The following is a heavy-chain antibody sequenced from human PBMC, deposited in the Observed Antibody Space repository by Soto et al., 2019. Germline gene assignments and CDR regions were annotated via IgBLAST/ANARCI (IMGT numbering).Heavy chain of an antibody. J-gene: IGHJ4*02. Sequence: QVQLVQSGAEVKKPGASVKVSCKASGYSFTSYAMHWVRQAPGQRLEWMGWINAGNGNTKYSQKFQGRVTITRDTSASTAYMELSSLRSEDTAVYYCARGDFLTYDDYWGQGTLVTVSS. CDR1: GYSFTSYA. CDR2: INAGNGNT. V-gene: IGHV1-3*01. D-gene: IGHD3-16*01. CDR3: ARGDFLTYDDY.